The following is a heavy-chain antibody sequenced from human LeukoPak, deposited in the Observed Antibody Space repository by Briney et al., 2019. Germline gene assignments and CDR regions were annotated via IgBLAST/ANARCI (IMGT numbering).Heavy chain of an antibody. CDR1: GGSISSYY. Sequence: SETLSLTCTVSGGSISSYYWSWIRQPPGKGLEWIGYIYYSGSTNYNPSLKSRVTISVDTSKNQFSLKLSSVTAADTAVYYCARHERAATAPFDYWGQGTLVTVSS. V-gene: IGHV4-59*08. D-gene: IGHD2-21*02. CDR3: ARHERAATAPFDY. CDR2: IYYSGST. J-gene: IGHJ4*02.